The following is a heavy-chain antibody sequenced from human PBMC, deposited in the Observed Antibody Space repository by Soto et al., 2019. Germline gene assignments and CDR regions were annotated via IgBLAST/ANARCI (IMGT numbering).Heavy chain of an antibody. CDR3: ARVRTTVTSLYYFDY. D-gene: IGHD4-4*01. CDR2: IYYSGST. CDR1: GGSISSGFYY. Sequence: QVQLQESGPGLVKPSQTLSLTCTVSGGSISSGFYYWSWIRQHPGKGLEWIGYIYYSGSTYYNPSRKSRVTISVDTSKNQFSLKLSSVTAADTAVYYCARVRTTVTSLYYFDYWGQGTLVTVSS. J-gene: IGHJ4*02. V-gene: IGHV4-31*03.